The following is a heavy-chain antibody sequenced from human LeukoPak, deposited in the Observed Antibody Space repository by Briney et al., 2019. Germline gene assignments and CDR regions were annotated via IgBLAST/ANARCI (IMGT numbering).Heavy chain of an antibody. CDR3: AKGGYCSSTSCYFDY. Sequence: GGSLRLSCAASGFTFYDYAMHWVRQAPGKGLEWVSGISWNSGSIGYADSVKGRFTISRDNAKNSLYLQMNSLRAEDTALYYCAKGGYCSSTSCYFDYWGQGTLVTVSS. D-gene: IGHD2-2*01. CDR2: ISWNSGSI. V-gene: IGHV3-9*01. J-gene: IGHJ4*02. CDR1: GFTFYDYA.